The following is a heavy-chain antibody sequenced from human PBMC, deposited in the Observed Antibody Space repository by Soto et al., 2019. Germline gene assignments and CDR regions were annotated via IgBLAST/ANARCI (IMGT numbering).Heavy chain of an antibody. CDR1: GYTFASYG. Sequence: GASVKVSCKASGYTFASYGISWVRQAPGQGPEWMGWISAYNGNTNYAQKFQGRVTMTTDTSTNTGYMELRSLRSDDTAVYYCARDRGSGWFVYWGQGTRVTVSS. J-gene: IGHJ4*02. D-gene: IGHD6-19*01. V-gene: IGHV1-18*01. CDR2: ISAYNGNT. CDR3: ARDRGSGWFVY.